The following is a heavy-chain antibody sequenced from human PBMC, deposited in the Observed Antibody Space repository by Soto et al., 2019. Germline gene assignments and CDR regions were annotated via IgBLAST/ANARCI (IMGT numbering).Heavy chain of an antibody. CDR3: ARVAVAGTRFAS. V-gene: IGHV4-4*02. CDR1: GGSISSSNW. CDR2: IYHSGST. D-gene: IGHD6-19*01. J-gene: IGHJ4*02. Sequence: QVQLQESGPGLVKPSGTLSLTCAVSGGSISSSNWWSWVRQPPGKGLEWIGEIYHSGSTNYNPSLRVRVTISVDKPKTHSPRKLGSVTAAATAVYYCARVAVAGTRFASWGQEPLVTVSS.